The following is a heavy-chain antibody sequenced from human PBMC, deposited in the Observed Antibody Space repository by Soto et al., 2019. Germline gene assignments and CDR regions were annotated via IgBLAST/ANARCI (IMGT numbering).Heavy chain of an antibody. Sequence: PSETLSLTCTVSGGSISSGDYYWSWIRQPPGKGLEWIGYIYYSGSTYYNPSLKSRVTISVDTSKNQFSLKLISVTTADTAVYFCAREGNLGRWIQPLDSWGQGTLVTVSS. CDR3: AREGNLGRWIQPLDS. J-gene: IGHJ4*02. V-gene: IGHV4-30-4*02. D-gene: IGHD2-2*03. CDR1: GGSISSGDYY. CDR2: IYYSGST.